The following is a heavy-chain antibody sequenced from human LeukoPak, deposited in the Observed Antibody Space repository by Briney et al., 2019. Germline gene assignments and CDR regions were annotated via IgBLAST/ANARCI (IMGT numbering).Heavy chain of an antibody. Sequence: PGGSLRLFCAASGFTFSDYTIHWVRQASGKRLQSVSAITSNGAYTHYADSVKGRFTISRDNSRNAVFLQMGGLRIEDMAVYYCARVKMGATVSDYYYYYMDVWGTGTTVTVSS. J-gene: IGHJ6*03. CDR2: ITSNGAYT. V-gene: IGHV3-64*02. CDR1: GFTFSDYT. D-gene: IGHD1-26*01. CDR3: ARVKMGATVSDYYYYYMDV.